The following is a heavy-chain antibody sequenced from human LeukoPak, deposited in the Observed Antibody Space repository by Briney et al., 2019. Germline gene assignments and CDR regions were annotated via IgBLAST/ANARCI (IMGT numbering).Heavy chain of an antibody. CDR3: GRDYDGSGPQKDYLDF. V-gene: IGHV1-69*06. CDR1: GGTFSSYA. J-gene: IGHJ4*02. D-gene: IGHD3-22*01. Sequence: SVTVPCKALGGTFSSYAISWVRQAPGQGLEWMGRIIPMYGAVDSAQRFQGRLTITADKSTGTAFMELSSLRSDDTGLYFCGRDYDGSGPQKDYLDFWGQGTLVTVAS. CDR2: IIPMYGAV.